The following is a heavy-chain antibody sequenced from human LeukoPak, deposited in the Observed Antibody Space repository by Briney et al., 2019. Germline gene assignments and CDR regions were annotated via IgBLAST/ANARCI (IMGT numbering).Heavy chain of an antibody. J-gene: IGHJ4*02. Sequence: PGGSLRLSCAASGFTFSSYSMNWVRQAPGKGLEWVSSISSSSSYIYYADLVKGRFTISRDNAKSSLYLQMNSLRAEDTAVYYCARGGTSSSWNYWGQGTLVTVSS. CDR2: ISSSSSYI. CDR1: GFTFSSYS. CDR3: ARGGTSSSWNY. D-gene: IGHD6-13*01. V-gene: IGHV3-21*01.